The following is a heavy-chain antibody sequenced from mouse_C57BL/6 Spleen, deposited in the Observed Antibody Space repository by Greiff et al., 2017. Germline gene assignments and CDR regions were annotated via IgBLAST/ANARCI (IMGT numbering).Heavy chain of an antibody. CDR3: AIGSSTVVAMYFDV. Sequence: VQLKESVAELVRPGASVKLSCTASGFNIKNTYMHWVKQRPEQGLEWIGRIDPVNGNTKYAPKFQGKATITADKSTNTAYLQLSSLTSEDTAFYYCAIGSSTVVAMYFDVWGTRTTVTVSS. CDR2: IDPVNGNT. V-gene: IGHV14-3*01. J-gene: IGHJ1*03. CDR1: GFNIKNTY. D-gene: IGHD1-1*01.